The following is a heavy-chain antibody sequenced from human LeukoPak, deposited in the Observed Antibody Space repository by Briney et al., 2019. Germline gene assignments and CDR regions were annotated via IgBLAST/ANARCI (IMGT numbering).Heavy chain of an antibody. D-gene: IGHD6-13*01. CDR1: GFIFSSYT. Sequence: GGSLRLSCAASGFIFSSYTMNWVRQAPGEGREWVSYIRNSGSALNYADSVKGRFTISRDNAKNSLYLQMNSLRAEDTAVYYCARPAPGTYSTFDYWGPGTLVTVSS. CDR3: ARPAPGTYSTFDY. J-gene: IGHJ4*02. CDR2: IRNSGSAL. V-gene: IGHV3-48*01.